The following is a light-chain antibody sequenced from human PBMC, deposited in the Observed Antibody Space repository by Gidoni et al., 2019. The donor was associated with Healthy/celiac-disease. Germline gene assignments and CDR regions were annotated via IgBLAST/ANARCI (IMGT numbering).Light chain of an antibody. V-gene: IGKV1-33*01. CDR2: DAS. Sequence: DVQMTQYPSSLSASVGDRVTVTCQASQDISNYLSWYQQKPGKAPKLLIYDASNLETGVPSRFSGSGSGTDFSFTISSLQPEDIAAYYCQQYDNLPYTFGQXTKLEI. CDR3: QQYDNLPYT. J-gene: IGKJ2*01. CDR1: QDISNY.